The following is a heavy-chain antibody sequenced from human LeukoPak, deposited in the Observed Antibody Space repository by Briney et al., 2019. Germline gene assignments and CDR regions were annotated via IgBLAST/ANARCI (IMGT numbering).Heavy chain of an antibody. CDR1: GGSISSYY. CDR2: IYYSGST. Sequence: SETLSLTCTVSGGSISSYYWSWIRQPPGNGLEWIGYIYYSGSTNYNPSLKSRVTISVDTSKNQFSLKLSSVTAADTAVYYCAREGSSGYYSDYWGQGTLVTVSS. V-gene: IGHV4-59*01. J-gene: IGHJ4*02. D-gene: IGHD3-22*01. CDR3: AREGSSGYYSDY.